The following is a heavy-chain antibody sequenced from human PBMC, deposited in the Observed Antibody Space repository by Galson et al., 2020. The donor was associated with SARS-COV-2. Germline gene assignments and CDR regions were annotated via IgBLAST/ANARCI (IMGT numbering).Heavy chain of an antibody. D-gene: IGHD3-22*01. Sequence: GGSLRLSCAASGFTFNRYAMHWVRQAPGKGLEWVAIISYDGSDYNYADSVKGRFTISRDNSKDTLYLQMNSLRPEDTAVYYCVKDSAYLYDSSAYYYGYFDSWGQGTLVTVSS. J-gene: IGHJ4*02. CDR2: ISYDGSDY. CDR3: VKDSAYLYDSSAYYYGYFDS. CDR1: GFTFNRYA. V-gene: IGHV3-30*18.